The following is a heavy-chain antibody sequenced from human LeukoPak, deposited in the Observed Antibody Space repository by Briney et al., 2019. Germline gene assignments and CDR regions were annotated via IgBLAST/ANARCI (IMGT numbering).Heavy chain of an antibody. J-gene: IGHJ3*02. Sequence: KTSETLSLTCAVSGDPIGRGSYYWGWIRQPAGKAPEWIGRIFNTGSTSYNPSLKSRVTISVDTSKNQFSLNLRSVTAADTAVYYCARHSIQQLLGDAFDIWGQGTMVTVSS. CDR2: IFNTGST. CDR1: GDPIGRGSYY. V-gene: IGHV4-61*02. D-gene: IGHD6-13*01. CDR3: ARHSIQQLLGDAFDI.